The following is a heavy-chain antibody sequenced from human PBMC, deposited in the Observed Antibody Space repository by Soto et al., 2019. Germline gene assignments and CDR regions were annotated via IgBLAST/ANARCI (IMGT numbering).Heavy chain of an antibody. CDR2: IYSGGST. V-gene: IGHV3-53*01. CDR3: AREGNNNGFDP. Sequence: GGSLRLSCAASGFTFSSYAMSWVRQAPGKGLEWVSVIYSGGSTYYADSVKGRFTISRDNSKNTLYLQMNSLRAEDTAVYYCAREGNNNGFDPWGQGTLVTVSS. J-gene: IGHJ5*02. CDR1: GFTFSSYA.